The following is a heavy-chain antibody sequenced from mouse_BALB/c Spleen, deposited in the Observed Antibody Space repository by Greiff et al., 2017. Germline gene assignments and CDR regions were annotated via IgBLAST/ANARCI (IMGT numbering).Heavy chain of an antibody. CDR3: ARRNAPDY. V-gene: IGHV1-7*01. Sequence: VQLKESGAELAKPGASVKMSCKASGYTFTSYWMHWVKQRPGQGLEWIGYINPSTGYTEYNQKFKDKATLTADKSSSTAYMQLSSLTSEDSAVYYCARRNAPDYWGQGTTLTVSS. J-gene: IGHJ2*01. CDR2: INPSTGYT. CDR1: GYTFTSYW.